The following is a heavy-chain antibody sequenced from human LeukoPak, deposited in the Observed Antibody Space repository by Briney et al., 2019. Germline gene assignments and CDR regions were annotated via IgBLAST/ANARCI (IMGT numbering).Heavy chain of an antibody. CDR1: GGSISSYY. CDR2: IYNSGST. Sequence: SETLSLTCTVSGGSISSYYWSWIPQAPGKGVECVEYIYNSGSTKYNPSLKSRVTMSVDTSKNQFSLKLTSVTAADTAVYHCARLGSDSYYGFGVFDIWGQGTMVTVSS. J-gene: IGHJ3*02. D-gene: IGHD3-3*01. V-gene: IGHV4-59*08. CDR3: ARLGSDSYYGFGVFDI.